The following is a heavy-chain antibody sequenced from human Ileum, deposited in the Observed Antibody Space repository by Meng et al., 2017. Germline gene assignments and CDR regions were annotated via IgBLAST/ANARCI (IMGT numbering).Heavy chain of an antibody. D-gene: IGHD2-2*01. V-gene: IGHV3-23*01. CDR1: GVNFNSFG. CDR3: ARAPGQPPVDAFDV. J-gene: IGHJ3*01. Sequence: ESLKIPCLGPGVNFNSFGLGLDRQAPGKGLEWVSGISARGYTAYHPDSMKGRFTIYRDNSKNTLSLQMHSLSHDDTAIYVCARAPGQPPVDAFDVWGQGTMVTVSS. CDR2: ISARGYTA.